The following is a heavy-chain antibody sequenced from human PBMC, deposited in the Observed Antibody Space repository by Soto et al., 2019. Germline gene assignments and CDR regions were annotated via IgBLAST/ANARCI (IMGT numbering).Heavy chain of an antibody. CDR1: GYTFTSYD. CDR3: ARVGGRWLQKYSDAFDI. D-gene: IGHD1-26*01. Sequence: ASVKVSCKASGYTFTSYDINWVRQATGQGLEWMGWMNPNSGNTGYAQKFQGRVTMTRNTSISTAYMELSSLRSEDTAVYYCARVGGRWLQKYSDAFDIWGQGTMVTVSS. CDR2: MNPNSGNT. J-gene: IGHJ3*02. V-gene: IGHV1-8*01.